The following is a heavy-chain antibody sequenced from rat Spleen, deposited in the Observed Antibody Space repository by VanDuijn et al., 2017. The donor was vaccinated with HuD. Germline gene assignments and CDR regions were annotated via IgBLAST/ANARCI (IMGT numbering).Heavy chain of an antibody. CDR2: IWGDGST. V-gene: IGHV2-19*01. CDR1: GFSLTDYS. Sequence: QVQLKESGPGLVQPSQTLSLTCTVSGFSLTDYSVHWVRQPPGKGLEWMGGIWGDGSTDYNSALKSRLSISRDTSKSQVFLKMNSLQTEDTAIYFCTRWDYWGQGVMVTVSS. CDR3: TRWDY. J-gene: IGHJ2*01.